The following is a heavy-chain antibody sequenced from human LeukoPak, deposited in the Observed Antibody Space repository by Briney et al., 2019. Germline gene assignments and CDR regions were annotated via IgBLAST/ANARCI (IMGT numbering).Heavy chain of an antibody. CDR3: AXWAXTVTYVGYFDY. Sequence: GGSLRLSCAASGFTFSSYAMSWVRQAPGKGLEWVSAISGSGGSTYYADSVKGRFTISGDNSKNTLYLQMNSLRAEDTAVYYCAXWAXTVTYVGYFDYWGQGTLVTVSS. D-gene: IGHD4-17*01. CDR1: GFTFSSYA. CDR2: ISGSGGST. V-gene: IGHV3-23*01. J-gene: IGHJ4*02.